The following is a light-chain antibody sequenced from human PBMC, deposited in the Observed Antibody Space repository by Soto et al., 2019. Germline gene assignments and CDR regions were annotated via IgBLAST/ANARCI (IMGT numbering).Light chain of an antibody. Sequence: QLVLTQSSSASASLGSSVKLTCTLSSGHNSYIIAWHQQQTGKAPRFLMTVEGSGSYNKGSGVPDRVSASSSGADRYLTISNLQSEDEATYYCDTWDTNTQVFGGGTKLTVL. V-gene: IGLV4-60*03. CDR1: SGHNSYI. CDR2: VEGSGSY. J-gene: IGLJ2*01. CDR3: DTWDTNTQV.